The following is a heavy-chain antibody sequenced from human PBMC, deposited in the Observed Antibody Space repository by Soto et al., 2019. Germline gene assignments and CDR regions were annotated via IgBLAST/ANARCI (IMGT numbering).Heavy chain of an antibody. Sequence: SLRLSCLASGFIFSYYAMHWARQAPGKGLEWVALISPAGTNQYYADSAKGRFTISRDNSKNTLYLQMNSLRPEDTGLYYCARENSRISPRLFQHWGHGTLVTVSS. CDR3: ARENSRISPRLFQH. J-gene: IGHJ1*01. D-gene: IGHD6-6*01. CDR1: GFIFSYYA. V-gene: IGHV3-30-3*01. CDR2: ISPAGTNQ.